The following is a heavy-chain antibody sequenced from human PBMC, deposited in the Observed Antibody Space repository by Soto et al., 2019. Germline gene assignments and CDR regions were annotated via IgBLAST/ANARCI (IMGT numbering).Heavy chain of an antibody. D-gene: IGHD4-17*01. J-gene: IGHJ6*02. V-gene: IGHV3-48*02. CDR2: ISSSSSTI. CDR1: GFTFSSYS. Sequence: PGGSLRLSCAASGFTFSSYSMNWVRQAPGKVLAWVSYISSSSSTIYYADSVKGRFTISRDNAKNSLYLQMNSLRDEDTAVYYCERDSGMDYGDYIYYSGIDVWGQGTPVT. CDR3: ERDSGMDYGDYIYYSGIDV.